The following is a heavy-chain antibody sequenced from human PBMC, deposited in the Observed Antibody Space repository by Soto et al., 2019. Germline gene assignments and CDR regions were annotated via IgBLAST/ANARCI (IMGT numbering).Heavy chain of an antibody. CDR2: IIPIFGTA. CDR1: GGTFSSYA. D-gene: IGHD2-2*01. CDR3: ARGYCSSTSCQYYFDY. V-gene: IGHV1-69*05. J-gene: IGHJ4*02. Sequence: SVKVSCKASGGTFSSYAISWVRQAPGQGLEWMGGIIPIFGTANYAQKFQGRVTITRDTSASTAYMELTSLGSEDTAVYHCARGYCSSTSCQYYFDYWGQGTLVTVSS.